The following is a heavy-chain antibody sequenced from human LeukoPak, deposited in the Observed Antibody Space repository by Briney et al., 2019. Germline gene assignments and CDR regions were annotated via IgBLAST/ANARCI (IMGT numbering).Heavy chain of an antibody. CDR2: ISSSSSYI. J-gene: IGHJ4*02. Sequence: GGSLRLSCAAPGFTFSSYSMNWVRQAPGKGLEWVSSISSSSSYIYYADSVKGRFTISRDNAKNSLYLQMNSLRAEDTAVYYCARELDPYCGGDCYPKTFDYWGQGTLVTVSS. CDR3: ARELDPYCGGDCYPKTFDY. V-gene: IGHV3-21*01. CDR1: GFTFSSYS. D-gene: IGHD2-21*02.